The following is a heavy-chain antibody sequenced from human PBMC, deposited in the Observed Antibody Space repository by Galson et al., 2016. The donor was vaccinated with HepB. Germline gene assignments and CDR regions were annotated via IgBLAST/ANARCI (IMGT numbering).Heavy chain of an antibody. D-gene: IGHD6-13*01. CDR1: GYSFINYG. Sequence: SVKVSCKASGYSFINYGIDWVRQAPGQGLEWMGWISVYNGHTNYAQNLQGRVTMTTDTSTNTAHMELRSLRSDDTAVYYCARDKQQLVYYHYMDVWGKGTTVTVSS. J-gene: IGHJ6*03. CDR2: ISVYNGHT. CDR3: ARDKQQLVYYHYMDV. V-gene: IGHV1-18*04.